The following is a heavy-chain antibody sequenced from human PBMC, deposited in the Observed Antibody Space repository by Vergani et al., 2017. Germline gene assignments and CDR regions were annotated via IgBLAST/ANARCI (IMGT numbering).Heavy chain of an antibody. Sequence: QVQLVQSGAEVKKPGSSVKVSCKASGGTFSSYAISWVRQAPGQGLEWMGGIIPIFGTANYAQKFQGRVTITAEESTSTAYMELSSLVSEDTAVDYFARNGYGDYGVLVGYFDYWGQGTLVTVSS. CDR3: ARNGYGDYGVLVGYFDY. CDR2: IIPIFGTA. V-gene: IGHV1-69*01. CDR1: GGTFSSYA. J-gene: IGHJ4*02. D-gene: IGHD4-17*01.